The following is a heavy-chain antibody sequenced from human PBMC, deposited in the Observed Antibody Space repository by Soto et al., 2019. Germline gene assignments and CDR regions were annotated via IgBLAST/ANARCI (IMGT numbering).Heavy chain of an antibody. Sequence: PGGSLGLSCAASGFTFSSYGMHWVRQAPGKGLEWVAVISYDGSNKYYADSVKGRFTISRDNSKNTLYLQMNSLRAEDTAVYYCAKDRAGESTYYYYMDVWGKGTTVTVSS. CDR2: ISYDGSNK. J-gene: IGHJ6*03. D-gene: IGHD3-16*01. CDR1: GFTFSSYG. V-gene: IGHV3-30*18. CDR3: AKDRAGESTYYYYMDV.